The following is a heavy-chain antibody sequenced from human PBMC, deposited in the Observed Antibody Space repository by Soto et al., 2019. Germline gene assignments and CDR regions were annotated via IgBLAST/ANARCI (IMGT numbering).Heavy chain of an antibody. CDR3: ARDNGVGP. CDR2: IYDSGST. CDR1: GGSISSGDYY. Sequence: QVQLQESGPGLVKPSQTLSLTCTVSGGSISSGDYYWSWIRQPPVKGLEWIGYIYDSGSTYYNSSLKRRVNITLDTSKNQFSLKLTSVTAADTAVYYCARDNGVGPWGQGTLVTVSS. V-gene: IGHV4-30-4*01. D-gene: IGHD2-8*01. J-gene: IGHJ5*02.